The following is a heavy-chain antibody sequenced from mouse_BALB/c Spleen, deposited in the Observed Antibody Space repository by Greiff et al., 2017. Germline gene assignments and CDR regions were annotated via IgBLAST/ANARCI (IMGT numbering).Heavy chain of an antibody. CDR3: ASIPFAY. CDR1: GFSLTSYG. Sequence: VQLQESGPGLVQPSQSLSITCTVSGFSLTSYGVHWVRQSPGKGLEWLGVIWSGGSTDYNAAFISRLSISKDNSKSQVFFKMNSLQANDTAIYYCASIPFAYWGQGTLVTVSA. V-gene: IGHV2-2*02. CDR2: IWSGGST. J-gene: IGHJ3*01.